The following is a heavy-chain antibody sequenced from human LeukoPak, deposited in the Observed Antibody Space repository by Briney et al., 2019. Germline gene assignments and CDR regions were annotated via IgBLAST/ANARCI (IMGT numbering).Heavy chain of an antibody. D-gene: IGHD1-1*01. Sequence: GASVKVSCKASGGTFSNYGISWVRQAPGQGLEWMGGIIPIFGAPKYAQKFQGRVTIIADESTNTAYMELSSLRSEDTAVYYCASQTQRRNDRFAGNYWGQGTLVTVSS. J-gene: IGHJ4*02. CDR2: IIPIFGAP. CDR1: GGTFSNYG. CDR3: ASQTQRRNDRFAGNY. V-gene: IGHV1-69*01.